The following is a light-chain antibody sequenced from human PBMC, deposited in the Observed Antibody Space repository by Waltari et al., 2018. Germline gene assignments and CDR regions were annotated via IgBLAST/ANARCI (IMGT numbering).Light chain of an antibody. Sequence: DIVMTQTPLSLSVTPGQPASTSLTSSHSLLHGDGKTYLSWYLHKSGQPPQLLIFEVSARFSGVPDRFSGSGSGTDFTLRISRVEAEDVGVYYCMQSIQSPLTFGGGTKVEIK. CDR3: MQSIQSPLT. CDR2: EVS. J-gene: IGKJ4*01. V-gene: IGKV2D-29*01. CDR1: HSLLHGDGKTY.